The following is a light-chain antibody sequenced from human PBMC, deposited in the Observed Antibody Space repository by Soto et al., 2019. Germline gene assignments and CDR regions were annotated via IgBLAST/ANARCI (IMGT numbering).Light chain of an antibody. Sequence: QSAVTQPPSASGTPGQRVTISCSGSSSNIGSNTVNWYQQVPGTAPKLLIYANNKRPSGVSDRFSGSKSGTSASLAISGLQSEDEADYYCAPWDDRLNGGVFGGGTKLTVL. CDR3: APWDDRLNGGV. J-gene: IGLJ3*02. V-gene: IGLV1-44*01. CDR2: ANN. CDR1: SSNIGSNT.